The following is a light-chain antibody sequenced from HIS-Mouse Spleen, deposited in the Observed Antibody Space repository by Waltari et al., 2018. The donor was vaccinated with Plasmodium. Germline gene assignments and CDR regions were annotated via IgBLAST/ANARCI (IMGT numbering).Light chain of an antibody. J-gene: IGLJ3*02. Sequence: QSALTPPRSVSGSPGQSVTIPCTGPSSDVGGYNYVAWYQQHPAKTPKLMIYDVSKRPSGVPDRFSGSKSGNTASLTISGLQAEDEADYYCCSYAGSYTWVFGGGTKLTVL. CDR3: CSYAGSYTWV. CDR2: DVS. CDR1: SSDVGGYNY. V-gene: IGLV2-11*01.